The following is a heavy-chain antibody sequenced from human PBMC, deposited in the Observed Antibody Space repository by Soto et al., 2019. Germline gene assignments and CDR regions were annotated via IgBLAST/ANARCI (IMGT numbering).Heavy chain of an antibody. CDR2: SSDSGTFT. CDR1: GFTFSDYY. CDR3: ARSGDNYNLLDY. D-gene: IGHD1-1*01. J-gene: IGHJ4*02. Sequence: GGSLRLSCAASGFTFSDYYMSWIRQAPGKGLEWLSYSSDSGTFTRYADSVKGRFSISRDNAKNSLYLQINSLRGEDTAIYYCARSGDNYNLLDYWGQGTPVTAPQ. V-gene: IGHV3-11*06.